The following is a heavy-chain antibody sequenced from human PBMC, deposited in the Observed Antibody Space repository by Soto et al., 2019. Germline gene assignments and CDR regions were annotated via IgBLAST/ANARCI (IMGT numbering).Heavy chain of an antibody. CDR2: IYSGGST. J-gene: IGHJ6*02. V-gene: IGHV3-53*01. CDR1: GVRVSRNY. Sequence: HGGSPGLACSACGVRVSRNYMAWVRKAPVKGLEWVSVIYSGGSTYYADSVRGRFTISRDNSKNTLYLQMKSLRAEDTAVYYCARDPPATRHGMDVWGQGTTVTVSS. CDR3: ARDPPATRHGMDV.